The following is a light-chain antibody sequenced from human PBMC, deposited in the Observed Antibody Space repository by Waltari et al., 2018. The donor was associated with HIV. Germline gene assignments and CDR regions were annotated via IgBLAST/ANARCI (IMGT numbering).Light chain of an antibody. CDR2: KDT. CDR3: VGWDSRLRGYV. CDR1: SSNIENDY. V-gene: IGLV1-47*01. J-gene: IGLJ1*01. Sequence: QPVLTQPPSASGTPGQRVTISFSGSSSNIENDYVYWYQQFTGAAPKLLIYKDTQLPPRVPDRFTGARSGTSASLAIGGLRSEDGADYYCVGWDSRLRGYVFGTGTKVTVL.